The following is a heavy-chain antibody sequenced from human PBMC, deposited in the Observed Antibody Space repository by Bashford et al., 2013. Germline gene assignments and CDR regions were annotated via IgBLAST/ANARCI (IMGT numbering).Heavy chain of an antibody. V-gene: IGHV3-21*01. J-gene: IGHJ4*02. D-gene: IGHD3-10*01. CDR2: ISSSSSYI. Sequence: VRQAPGKGLEWVSSISSSSSYIYYADSVKGRFTISRDNAKNSLYLQMNSLRAEDTAVYYCARDLTMVRGVTCDYWGQGTLVTVSS. CDR3: ARDLTMVRGVTCDY.